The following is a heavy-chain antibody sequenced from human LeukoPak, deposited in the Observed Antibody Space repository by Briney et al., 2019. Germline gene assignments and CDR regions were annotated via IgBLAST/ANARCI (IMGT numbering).Heavy chain of an antibody. CDR3: ATTGGLSSGYSNYYYYYYMDV. CDR1: GYTFTSYY. D-gene: IGHD3-22*01. V-gene: IGHV1-46*01. CDR2: INPSGGST. Sequence: ASVKVSFKASGYTFTSYYMHWVRQAPGQGVEWMGIINPSGGSTSYAQKFQGRVTMTRDMSTSTVYMELSSLRSEDTAVYYCATTGGLSSGYSNYYYYYYMDVWGKGTTVTVSS. J-gene: IGHJ6*03.